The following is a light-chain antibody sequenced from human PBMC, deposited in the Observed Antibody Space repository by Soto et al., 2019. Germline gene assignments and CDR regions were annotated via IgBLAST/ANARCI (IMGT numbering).Light chain of an antibody. CDR3: TSYTSDNTLV. V-gene: IGLV2-14*01. CDR2: EVT. J-gene: IGLJ2*01. CDR1: SSDVGGYNF. Sequence: QSALTQPASVSGSPGQSITISCTGTSSDVGGYNFVSWYQHYPGKAPKLMIYEVTDRPSGVSNRFSVSKSGNTASLTISGLQADDEDDYYCTSYTSDNTLVFGGGTQLTVL.